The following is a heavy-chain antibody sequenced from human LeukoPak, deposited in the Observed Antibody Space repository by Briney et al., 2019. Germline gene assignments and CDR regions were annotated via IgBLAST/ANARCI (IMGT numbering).Heavy chain of an antibody. CDR3: ARAVTATGDFDY. CDR2: ISSIRNYI. V-gene: IGHV3-21*01. Sequence: GGSLRLSCAASKFTFSDYSMSWVRQAPGKGLEWVSSISSIRNYIYYADSVKGRFTVSRDNAKNSLYLQMNSLRAEDTAVYYCARAVTATGDFDYWGQGTLVTVSS. CDR1: KFTFSDYS. D-gene: IGHD6-13*01. J-gene: IGHJ4*02.